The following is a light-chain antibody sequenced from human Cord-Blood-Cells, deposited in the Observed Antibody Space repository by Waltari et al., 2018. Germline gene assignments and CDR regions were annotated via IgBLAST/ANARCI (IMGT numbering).Light chain of an antibody. CDR1: QDISNY. CDR2: DAS. J-gene: IGKJ2*01. Sequence: DIQMTQSPSSLSASVGNRVTITCQASQDISNYLNWYQQKPGKSPKLLIYDASNLETGVPSRFSGSGCGTDFTCTISSLQPEDIATYYCQQYDNLPMYTFGQGTKLESK. CDR3: QQYDNLPMYT. V-gene: IGKV1-33*01.